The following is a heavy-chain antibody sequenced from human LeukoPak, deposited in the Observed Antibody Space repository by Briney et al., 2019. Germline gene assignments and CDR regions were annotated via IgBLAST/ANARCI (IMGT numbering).Heavy chain of an antibody. CDR3: AKDHVYSSGWTTDFDY. J-gene: IGHJ4*02. CDR1: GLTFSSYA. CDR2: ISGSGGST. Sequence: GGSLRLSCAASGLTFSSYAMSWVRQAPGKGLEWVSAISGSGGSTYSADSVKGRFTISRDNSKNTLYLQMNSLRAEDTAVYYCAKDHVYSSGWTTDFDYWGLGTLVTVSS. V-gene: IGHV3-23*01. D-gene: IGHD6-19*01.